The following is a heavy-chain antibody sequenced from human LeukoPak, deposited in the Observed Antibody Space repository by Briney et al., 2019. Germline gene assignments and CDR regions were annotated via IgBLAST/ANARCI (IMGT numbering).Heavy chain of an antibody. V-gene: IGHV4-30-4*08. CDR3: AREDWVATTQGWFDP. Sequence: PSETLSLTCTVSGGSISSGDYYWSWIRQPPGKGLEWIGYIYYSGSTYYNPSLKSRVTISVDTSKNQFSLKLSSVTAADTAVYYCAREDWVATTQGWFDPWGQGTLVTVSS. J-gene: IGHJ5*02. D-gene: IGHD1-26*01. CDR1: GGSISSGDYY. CDR2: IYYSGST.